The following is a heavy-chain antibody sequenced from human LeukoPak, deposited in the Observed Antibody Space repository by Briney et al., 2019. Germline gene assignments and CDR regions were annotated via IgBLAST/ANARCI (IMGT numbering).Heavy chain of an antibody. D-gene: IGHD3-22*01. V-gene: IGHV3-7*01. CDR2: TRGDGALK. CDR1: RFAFSNFW. Sequence: GGSLRLSCAASRFAFSNFWMSWVRQAPGKGLKWLANTRGDGALKFHVDSVKVRFTISRDNAKNSLYLQLSGLRVEDSAVYYCATSHDSAANDWGQGTLVTVSS. J-gene: IGHJ4*02. CDR3: ATSHDSAAND.